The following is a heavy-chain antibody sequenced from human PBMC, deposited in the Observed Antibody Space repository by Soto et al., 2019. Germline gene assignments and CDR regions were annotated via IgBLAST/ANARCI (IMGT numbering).Heavy chain of an antibody. CDR3: ARGFTGTPLFDY. CDR2: INSDGSST. CDR1: GFTFSSYW. D-gene: IGHD1-1*01. V-gene: IGHV3-74*01. Sequence: GGSLRLSCAASGFTFSSYWMHWVRQAPGKGLVWVSRINSDGSSTSYADSVKGRFTISRDNAKNTLYLQMNSLRAEDTAVYYFARGFTGTPLFDYWAQGTLVPVS. J-gene: IGHJ4*02.